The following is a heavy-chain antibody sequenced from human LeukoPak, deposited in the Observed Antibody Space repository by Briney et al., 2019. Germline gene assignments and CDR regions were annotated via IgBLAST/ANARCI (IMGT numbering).Heavy chain of an antibody. D-gene: IGHD6-13*01. CDR3: ARDQPAYSSSWYFAFDI. J-gene: IGHJ3*02. CDR2: IYHSGST. V-gene: IGHV4-4*02. CDR1: GGSISSSNW. Sequence: SETLSLTCAVSGGSISSSNWWSWVRQPPGKGLEWIGEIYHSGSTNYNPSLKSRVTISVDKSKNQFSLKLSSVTAADTAVYYCARDQPAYSSSWYFAFDIWGQGTMVTVSS.